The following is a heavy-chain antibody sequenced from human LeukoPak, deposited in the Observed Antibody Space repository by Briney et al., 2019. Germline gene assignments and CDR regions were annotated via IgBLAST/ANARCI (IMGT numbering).Heavy chain of an antibody. J-gene: IGHJ5*02. CDR3: ARDGRYCSGGSCVSP. Sequence: ASVKVSCKASGYTFTSYGISWVRQAPGQGLEWMGWISAYNGNTNYAQKLQGRVTMTTDTSTSTAYMELRSLRSDDTAVYYCARDGRYCSGGSCVSPWGQGTLVTVSS. CDR2: ISAYNGNT. D-gene: IGHD2-15*01. CDR1: GYTFTSYG. V-gene: IGHV1-18*01.